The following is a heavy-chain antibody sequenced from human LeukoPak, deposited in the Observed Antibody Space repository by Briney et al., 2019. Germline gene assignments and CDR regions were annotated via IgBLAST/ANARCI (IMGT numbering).Heavy chain of an antibody. J-gene: IGHJ6*02. CDR3: ARDGSSGYYYGMDV. Sequence: PGGSLRLSCAASGFTFSSYGMRWVRQAPGKGLEWVAVVWYDGSNKYYADSVKGRFTISRDNSRNTLDLQMNSLRAEDTAVYHCARDGSSGYYYGMDVWGQGTMVTVSS. CDR1: GFTFSSYG. CDR2: VWYDGSNK. D-gene: IGHD6-19*01. V-gene: IGHV3-33*01.